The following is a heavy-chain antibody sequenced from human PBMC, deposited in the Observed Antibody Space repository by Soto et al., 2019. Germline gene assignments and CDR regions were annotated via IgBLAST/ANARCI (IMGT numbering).Heavy chain of an antibody. V-gene: IGHV3-23*01. CDR3: AKDAVYNDGLWLMDH. J-gene: IGHJ4*02. CDR1: GLPHSRFA. Sequence: PGGSLRLSCIASGLPHSRFAMMWVRQAPGKGLECVSGIYGSGGGIEYADSVKGRFTISRDNSKNTVYLQMTDLRADDTALYYCAKDAVYNDGLWLMDHWGQGTQVTVSS. D-gene: IGHD2-21*01. CDR2: IYGSGGGI.